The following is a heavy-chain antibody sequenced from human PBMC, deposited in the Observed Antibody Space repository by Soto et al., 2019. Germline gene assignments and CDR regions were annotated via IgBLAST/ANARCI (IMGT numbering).Heavy chain of an antibody. CDR3: AKDMVDTAMFYYYYGMDV. J-gene: IGHJ6*02. Sequence: GGSLRLSCAASGFTFDDYTMHWVRQAPGKGLEWVSLISWDGGSTYYADSVKGRFTISRDNSKNSLYLQMNSLRTEDTALYYCAKDMVDTAMFYYYYGMDVWGQGTTVTVSS. CDR2: ISWDGGST. V-gene: IGHV3-43*01. D-gene: IGHD5-18*01. CDR1: GFTFDDYT.